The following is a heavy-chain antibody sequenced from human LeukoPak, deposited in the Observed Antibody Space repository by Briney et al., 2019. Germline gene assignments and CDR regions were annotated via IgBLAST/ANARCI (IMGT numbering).Heavy chain of an antibody. J-gene: IGHJ4*02. CDR2: INPSGGST. V-gene: IGHV1-46*03. CDR3: ATLGKTTRRAEAFVGY. Sequence: ASVKVSCKASGYTFTSYYMHWVRQAPGQGGEWMGIINPSGGSTSYAQKFQGRVTMTRDTSTSTVYMELSSLRSEDTAVYYCATLGKTTRRAEAFVGYWGQGTLVTVSS. D-gene: IGHD3-16*01. CDR1: GYTFTSYY.